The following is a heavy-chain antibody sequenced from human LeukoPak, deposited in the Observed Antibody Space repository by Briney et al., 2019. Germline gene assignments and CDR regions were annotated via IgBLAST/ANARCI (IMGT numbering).Heavy chain of an antibody. CDR2: IRSKTDGGTT. Sequence: GGSLRLSCAASGFTFRDAWMTWVRQAPGKGLEWVGRIRSKTDGGTTDYAVSVQGRFTISRDDSKNTLYLQMSSLKTEDTAVYYCGKHIYGVVSNQQWGQGTLVTVSS. V-gene: IGHV3-15*01. D-gene: IGHD3-3*01. CDR3: GKHIYGVVSNQQ. J-gene: IGHJ1*01. CDR1: GFTFRDAW.